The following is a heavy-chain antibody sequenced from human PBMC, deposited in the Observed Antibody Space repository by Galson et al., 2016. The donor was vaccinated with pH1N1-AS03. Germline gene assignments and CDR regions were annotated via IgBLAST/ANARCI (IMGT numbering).Heavy chain of an antibody. CDR1: GLSVAKNY. J-gene: IGHJ4*01. D-gene: IGHD5-24*01. CDR2: LYTGGDT. CDR3: ARVDSSTYSDGWVSLGY. Sequence: SLRLSCAVSGLSVAKNYMSWVRQTRGKGLERVSSLYTGGDTFYTDCVRGRFAISRDDSKNTLYLQMNSLRAADTAMYYCARVDSSTYSDGWVSLGYCGQGTLLTVSS. V-gene: IGHV3-53*01.